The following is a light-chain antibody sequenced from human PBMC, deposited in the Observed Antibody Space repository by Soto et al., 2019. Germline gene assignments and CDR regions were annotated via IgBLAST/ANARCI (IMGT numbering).Light chain of an antibody. CDR1: QNVNSN. Sequence: EIVMTQSPATLSVSPGERVTVSCRASQNVNSNLAWYQQKPGPAPRPLIFGASTRATGIPARFSGSGSGTEFTLTISSLQSEDFAVYYCQQYNNFWTFGQGTKVEIK. J-gene: IGKJ1*01. CDR3: QQYNNFWT. CDR2: GAS. V-gene: IGKV3-15*01.